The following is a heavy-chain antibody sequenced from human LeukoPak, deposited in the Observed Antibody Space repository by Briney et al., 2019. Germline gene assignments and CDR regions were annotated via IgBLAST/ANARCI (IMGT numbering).Heavy chain of an antibody. Sequence: ASVKVSCKASGYTFTTYGISWVRQAPGQGLEWMGWISTFSGNTNYAQNFQGRVTMTTDTSTSTVYMNLRGLRSDDTAVYFCARSPGSTVANEFFQHWGQGTLVTVSS. V-gene: IGHV1-18*01. CDR2: ISTFSGNT. CDR1: GYTFTTYG. J-gene: IGHJ1*01. CDR3: ARSPGSTVANEFFQH. D-gene: IGHD4-23*01.